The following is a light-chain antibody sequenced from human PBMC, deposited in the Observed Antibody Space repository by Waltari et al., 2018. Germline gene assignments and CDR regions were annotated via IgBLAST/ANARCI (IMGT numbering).Light chain of an antibody. V-gene: IGLV8-61*01. CDR2: TPN. Sequence: QTVVTQEPSFSVSPGATVTLTCGLTSGSVSSSYYPVWYQQTPGQAPPTPLYTPNTRSSWRPVRFPASILGNKAALTITVAQADDESDYYCVLYMGSAMVFGGGTKLTVL. CDR1: SGSVSSSYY. CDR3: VLYMGSAMV. J-gene: IGLJ3*02.